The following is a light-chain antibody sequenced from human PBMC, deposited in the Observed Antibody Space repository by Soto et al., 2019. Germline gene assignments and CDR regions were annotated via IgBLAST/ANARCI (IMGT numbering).Light chain of an antibody. CDR2: GAS. CDR3: QQYNNYPPT. Sequence: ELVMTQSPATLSVAPGERATLSCRASQSISTCLAWYQQKPGQAPRLLIHGASTRATGIPARFSGSGSGTEFTLTISSLQSEDFAVYYCQQYNNYPPTFGQGTKV. V-gene: IGKV3-15*01. CDR1: QSISTC. J-gene: IGKJ1*01.